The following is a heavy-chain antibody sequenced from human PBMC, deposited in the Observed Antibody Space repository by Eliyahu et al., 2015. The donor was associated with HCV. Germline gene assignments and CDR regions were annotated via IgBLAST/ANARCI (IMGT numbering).Heavy chain of an antibody. CDR2: IYYSGST. V-gene: IGHV4-31*03. CDR1: GGXXSSGGYY. Sequence: QVQLQESGPGLXKPSXTLSLXCTVSGGXXSSGGYYWSWIRQHPGKGLXWIGYIYYSGSTYYNPSLKSRVTISVDTSKNQFSLKLSSVTAADTAVYYCAREGGYSGYVYDYWGQGTLVTVSS. CDR3: AREGGYSGYVYDY. D-gene: IGHD5-12*01. J-gene: IGHJ4*02.